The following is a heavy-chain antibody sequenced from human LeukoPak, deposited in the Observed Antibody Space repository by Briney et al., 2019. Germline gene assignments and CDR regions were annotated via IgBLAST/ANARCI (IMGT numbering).Heavy chain of an antibody. Sequence: PGGSLRLSCAASGFTYNNFAMTWVRQGPGKGLEWVSTIDAFGIDAHYADSVKGRFTISRDNSRNMVYLQMTSLRAEDTALYYCAKYMTPGASRTFDYWGQGTLVTVSS. D-gene: IGHD7-27*01. CDR3: AKYMTPGASRTFDY. CDR1: GFTYNNFA. CDR2: IDAFGIDA. V-gene: IGHV3-23*01. J-gene: IGHJ4*02.